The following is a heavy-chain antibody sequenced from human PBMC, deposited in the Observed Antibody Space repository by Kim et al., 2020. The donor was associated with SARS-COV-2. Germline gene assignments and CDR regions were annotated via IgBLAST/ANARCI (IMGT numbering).Heavy chain of an antibody. D-gene: IGHD3-10*01. CDR1: GYSFTSYW. CDR3: ARRSGWFGEGSYYYYGMDV. J-gene: IGHJ6*02. CDR2: IYPGDSDT. V-gene: IGHV5-51*01. Sequence: GESLKISCKGSGYSFTSYWIGWVRQMPGKGLEWMGIIYPGDSDTRYSPSFQGQVTISADKSISTAYLQWSSLKASDTAMYYCARRSGWFGEGSYYYYGMDVWGQGTTVTVSS.